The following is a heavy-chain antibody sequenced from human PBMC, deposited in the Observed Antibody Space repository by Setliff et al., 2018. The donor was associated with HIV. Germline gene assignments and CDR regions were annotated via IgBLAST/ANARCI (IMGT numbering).Heavy chain of an antibody. D-gene: IGHD1-26*01. CDR2: IRYDGSNK. CDR3: AREMATMYSYYYGMDV. J-gene: IGHJ6*02. V-gene: IGHV3-30*02. CDR1: GFTFSSSE. Sequence: PGGSLRLSCAASGFTFSSSEMNWVRQAPGKGLEWVAFIRYDGSNKYYADSVKGRFTISRDNSKNTLYLQMNSLRTEDTAVYYCAREMATMYSYYYGMDVWGQGTTVTVSS.